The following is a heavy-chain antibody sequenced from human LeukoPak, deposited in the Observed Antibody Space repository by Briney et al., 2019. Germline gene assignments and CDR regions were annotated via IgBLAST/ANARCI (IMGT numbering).Heavy chain of an antibody. CDR3: ARQHGSRGFDY. J-gene: IGHJ4*02. Sequence: SETLSLTCAVYGVSFSGYYWSWIRQPPGKGLEWIGEINHSGSTNYNPSLKSRVTISVDTSKNQFSLKLSSVTAADTAVYYCARQHGSRGFDYWGQGTLVTVSS. CDR1: GVSFSGYY. D-gene: IGHD5-24*01. CDR2: INHSGST. V-gene: IGHV4-34*01.